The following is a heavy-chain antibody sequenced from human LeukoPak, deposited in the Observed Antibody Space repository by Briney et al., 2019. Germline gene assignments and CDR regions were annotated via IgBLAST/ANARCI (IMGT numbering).Heavy chain of an antibody. V-gene: IGHV4-34*01. CDR3: ARGARKMDVVITPLFDY. Sequence: TSETLSLTCTVSGGSISSYYWSWIRQPPGKGLEWIGEINHSGSTNYNPSLKSRVTISVDTSKNQFSLKLSSVTAADTAVYYCARGARKMDVVITPLFDYWGQGTLVTVSS. CDR2: INHSGST. D-gene: IGHD3-22*01. J-gene: IGHJ4*02. CDR1: GGSISSYY.